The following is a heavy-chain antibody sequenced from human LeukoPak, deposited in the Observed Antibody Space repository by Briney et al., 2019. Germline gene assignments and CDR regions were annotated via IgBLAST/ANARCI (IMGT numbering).Heavy chain of an antibody. Sequence: GGSLRLSCAASGFTFSSYSMNWVRQAPGKGLEWVSSISSSSSYIYYADSMKGRFTISRDNAKNSLYLQMNSLRAEDTAVYYCARETYCTSTSCPIGDHFDYWGQGTLDTVSS. CDR3: ARETYCTSTSCPIGDHFDY. CDR1: GFTFSSYS. V-gene: IGHV3-21*01. J-gene: IGHJ4*02. CDR2: ISSSSSYI. D-gene: IGHD2-2*01.